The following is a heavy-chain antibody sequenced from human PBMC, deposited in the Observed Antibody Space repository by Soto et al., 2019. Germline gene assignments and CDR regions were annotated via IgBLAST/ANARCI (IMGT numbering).Heavy chain of an antibody. CDR3: ASSVYGDYGIDY. V-gene: IGHV1-2*04. Sequence: ASVKVSCKASGYTFTGYYMHWVRQAPGQGLEWMGWINPNSGGTNYAQKYQGWVTMTRDTSISTAYMELSRLRSDDTAVYYCASSVYGDYGIDYWGQGTLVTVSS. CDR1: GYTFTGYY. D-gene: IGHD4-17*01. CDR2: INPNSGGT. J-gene: IGHJ4*02.